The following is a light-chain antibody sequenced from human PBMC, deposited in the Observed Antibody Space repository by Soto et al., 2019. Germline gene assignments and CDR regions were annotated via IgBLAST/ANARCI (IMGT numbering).Light chain of an antibody. CDR2: WAS. CDR1: QSVLFNSDSKNY. CDR3: QQYYSTPYT. Sequence: DIVMIQSPDSLAVSLGERATINCKSSQSVLFNSDSKNYLAWYQQRPGQSPKLLIYWASTRESGVPDRFSGSGSGTDFTLTVSSLQAEDVAVYYCQQYYSTPYTFGQGTKLEI. J-gene: IGKJ2*01. V-gene: IGKV4-1*01.